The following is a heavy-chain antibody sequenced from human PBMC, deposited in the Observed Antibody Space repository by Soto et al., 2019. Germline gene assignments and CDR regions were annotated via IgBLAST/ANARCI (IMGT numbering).Heavy chain of an antibody. D-gene: IGHD7-27*01. CDR3: ARTGLGLYYYYGMDV. J-gene: IGHJ6*02. V-gene: IGHV4-59*08. CDR1: GGSISSYY. CDR2: IYYSGST. Sequence: QVQLQESGPGLVKPSETLSLTCTVSGGSISSYYWSWIRQPPGKGLEWIGYIYYSGSTNYNPSLKSRVTISVDTSKNQCSLKLSSVTAADTAVYYCARTGLGLYYYYGMDVWGQGTTVTVSS.